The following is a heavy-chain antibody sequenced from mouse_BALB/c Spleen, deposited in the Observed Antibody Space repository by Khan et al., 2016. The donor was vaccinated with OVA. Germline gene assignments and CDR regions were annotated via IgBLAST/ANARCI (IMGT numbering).Heavy chain of an antibody. CDR2: IWGDGSI. Sequence: QVQLKESGPGLVAPSQSLSITCTVSGFSLTGYGVNWVRQPPGKGLEWLGMIWGDGSIDYNSALKSRLSISKDNSKSQVFLKMNSLQTDDTARYYCARDRDYYGRGLAYWGQGTLVTVSA. CDR3: ARDRDYYGRGLAY. V-gene: IGHV2-6-7*01. J-gene: IGHJ3*01. D-gene: IGHD1-1*01. CDR1: GFSLTGYG.